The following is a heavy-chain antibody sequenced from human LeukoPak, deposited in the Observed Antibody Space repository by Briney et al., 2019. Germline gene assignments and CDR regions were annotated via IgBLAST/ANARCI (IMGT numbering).Heavy chain of an antibody. CDR3: AKDMELAS. D-gene: IGHD1-26*01. J-gene: IGHJ5*02. CDR1: GFTLSSYG. CDR2: ISSSGANA. V-gene: IGHV3-23*01. Sequence: GGSLRLSCAASGFTLSSYGIHWVRPAPGKGLEWVSLISSSGANAYYADSVKGRFTISRDNSKNTLYLQMNNLRGEDTAEYYCAKDMELASWGQGTLVTVSS.